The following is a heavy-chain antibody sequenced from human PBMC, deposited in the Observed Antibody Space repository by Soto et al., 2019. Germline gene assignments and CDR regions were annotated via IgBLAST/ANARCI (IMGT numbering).Heavy chain of an antibody. V-gene: IGHV4-31*03. J-gene: IGHJ4*02. CDR3: ATANYGSGSYLPY. Sequence: QVQLQESGSGLVKASQTLSLTCTLSGTSISSGGYYWSWIRQHPGKGLEWIGYIYYSGSTSYNPSLKSRTTISLDMSKNQFSLRPSSVTAADTAVYYCATANYGSGSYLPYWGRGTMVTVSS. CDR2: IYYSGST. D-gene: IGHD3-10*01. CDR1: GTSISSGGYY.